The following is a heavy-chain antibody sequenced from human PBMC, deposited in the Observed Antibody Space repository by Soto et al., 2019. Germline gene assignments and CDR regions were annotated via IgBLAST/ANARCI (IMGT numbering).Heavy chain of an antibody. D-gene: IGHD2-2*02. V-gene: IGHV3-48*02. J-gene: IGHJ3*02. CDR1: GFSFSAFS. CDR3: AREGGRHCSPTRCYNAFDI. CDR2: ISSSSSTI. Sequence: EVQLVESGGGLVQPGGTLRLSCASSGFSFSAFSMNWVRQAPGKGLEWVSYISSSSSTIYYADSVQGRFTISRDNAKNSLYLQMNSLRDEDTAVYYCAREGGRHCSPTRCYNAFDIWCQRTMVTVSS.